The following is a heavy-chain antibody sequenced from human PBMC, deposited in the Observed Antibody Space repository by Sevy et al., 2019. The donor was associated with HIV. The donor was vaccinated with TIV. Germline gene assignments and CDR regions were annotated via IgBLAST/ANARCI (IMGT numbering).Heavy chain of an antibody. Sequence: ASVKVSCKASGGTFSSYGISWVRQAPGQGLEWMGGIIPILGTVNYAQKFQGRVTITADESTKTAYMELSSLRSEDTAVYYCTKDLSHDDFWNDGMDVWGQGTTVTVSS. CDR2: IIPILGTV. CDR3: TKDLSHDDFWNDGMDV. CDR1: GGTFSSYG. J-gene: IGHJ6*02. V-gene: IGHV1-69*13. D-gene: IGHD3-3*01.